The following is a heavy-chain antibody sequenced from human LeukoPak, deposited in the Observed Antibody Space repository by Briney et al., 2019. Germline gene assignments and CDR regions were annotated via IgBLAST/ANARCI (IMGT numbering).Heavy chain of an antibody. CDR2: IVTDGSA. D-gene: IGHD5-24*01. CDR1: GFIVSTNF. CDR3: ARGRPQSSVYDY. V-gene: IGHV3-53*01. J-gene: IGHJ4*02. Sequence: PGGSLRLSSAASGFIVSTNFLTWVRQAPGKGLEWVSVIVTDGSAFYADSVKGRFTISRDSSKNTLYLQMNSLRAEDTAVYYCARGRPQSSVYDYWGQGTLVTVSS.